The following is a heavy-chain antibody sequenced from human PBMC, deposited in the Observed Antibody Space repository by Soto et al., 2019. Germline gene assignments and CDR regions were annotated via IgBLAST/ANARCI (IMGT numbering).Heavy chain of an antibody. CDR3: ARHSNRNYGLYYFDY. J-gene: IGHJ4*02. Sequence: SETLSLTCTVSGGSISSGDYYWSWICQPPGKGLEWIGYIHYSGSTYYNPSLKSRVTISVDTSKNQFSLKVSSATAADTAVYYCARHSNRNYGLYYFDYWGLGALVTVSS. CDR2: IHYSGST. D-gene: IGHD4-4*01. V-gene: IGHV4-30-4*01. CDR1: GGSISSGDYY.